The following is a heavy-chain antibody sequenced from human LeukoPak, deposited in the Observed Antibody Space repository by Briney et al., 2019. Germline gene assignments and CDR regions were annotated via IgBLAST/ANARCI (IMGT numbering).Heavy chain of an antibody. J-gene: IGHJ5*02. CDR3: ARGGVRYSYLNWFDP. Sequence: GASVTVSCKASGYTFTSYYMHWVRRAPGQGLEWMGIINPSGGSTSYAQKFQGRVTMTRDTSTSTVYMELSSLRSEDTAVYYCARGGVRYSYLNWFDPWGQGTLVTVSS. D-gene: IGHD5-18*01. CDR2: INPSGGST. V-gene: IGHV1-46*01. CDR1: GYTFTSYY.